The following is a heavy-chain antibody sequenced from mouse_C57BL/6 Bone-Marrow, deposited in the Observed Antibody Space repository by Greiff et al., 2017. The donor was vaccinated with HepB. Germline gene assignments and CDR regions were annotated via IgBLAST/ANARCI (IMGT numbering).Heavy chain of an antibody. CDR3: TTCGWFLWFAY. CDR2: IDPEDGDT. J-gene: IGHJ3*01. V-gene: IGHV14-1*01. CDR1: GFNIKDYY. Sequence: VQLQQSGAELVRPGASVKLSCTASGFNIKDYYMHWVKQRPEQGLEWIGRIDPEDGDTEYAPKFQGKATMTADTSSNTAYLQLSSLTSEDTAVYYCTTCGWFLWFAYWGQGTLVTVSA. D-gene: IGHD1-1*02.